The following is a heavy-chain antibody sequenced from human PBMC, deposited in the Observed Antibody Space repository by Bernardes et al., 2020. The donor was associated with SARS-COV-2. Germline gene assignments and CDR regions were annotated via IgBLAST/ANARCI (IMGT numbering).Heavy chain of an antibody. Sequence: GSLRLSCAASGFTFSSYAMSWVRQAPGKGLEWVSAISASGSSTYYADSVKGRFTISRDNSKNTLYLQMNSLRAEDTAVYYCAADHGGIRFLEWLLNYGMDVWGQGTTVTVSS. D-gene: IGHD3-3*01. J-gene: IGHJ6*02. CDR3: AADHGGIRFLEWLLNYGMDV. CDR1: GFTFSSYA. CDR2: ISASGSST. V-gene: IGHV3-23*01.